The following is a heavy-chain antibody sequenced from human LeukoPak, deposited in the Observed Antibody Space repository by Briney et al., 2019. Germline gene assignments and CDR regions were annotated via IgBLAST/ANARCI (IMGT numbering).Heavy chain of an antibody. CDR2: ISDSGDNR. CDR3: ARRQPGQWHLDL. Sequence: GGSLRLSCAASGFTFSSYAMTWVRQAPGKGLEWVSGISDSGDNRYNADAVKGRFTISRDNSKNTLYLQMNSLGAEDTAAYFCARRQPGQWHLDLWGRGTLVTVSS. V-gene: IGHV3-23*01. J-gene: IGHJ2*01. CDR1: GFTFSSYA. D-gene: IGHD7-27*01.